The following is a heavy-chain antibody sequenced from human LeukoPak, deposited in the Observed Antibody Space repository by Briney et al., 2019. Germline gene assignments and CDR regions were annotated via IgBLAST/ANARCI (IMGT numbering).Heavy chain of an antibody. V-gene: IGHV3-30-3*01. CDR1: GFTFSSYA. CDR2: ISYDGSNK. Sequence: GGSLRLSCAASGFTFSSYAMHWVRQAPGKGLEWVAVISYDGSNKYYADSVKGRFTISRDNSKNTLYLQMNSLRAEDTAVYYCATSGWWGYFDYWGQGTLVTVSS. J-gene: IGHJ4*02. CDR3: ATSGWWGYFDY. D-gene: IGHD6-19*01.